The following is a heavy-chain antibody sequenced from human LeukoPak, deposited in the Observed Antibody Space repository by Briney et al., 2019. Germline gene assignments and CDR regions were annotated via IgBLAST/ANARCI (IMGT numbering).Heavy chain of an antibody. CDR1: GGSISSSSYY. J-gene: IGHJ5*02. CDR2: IYYSGST. V-gene: IGHV4-39*02. Sequence: SETLSLTCTVSGGSISSSSYYWGWIRQPPGKGLEWIGSIYYSGSTYYNPSLKSRVTISVDTSKNQFSLKLSSVTAADTAVYYCAREPITMIARGQNWFDPWGQGTLVTVSS. D-gene: IGHD3-22*01. CDR3: AREPITMIARGQNWFDP.